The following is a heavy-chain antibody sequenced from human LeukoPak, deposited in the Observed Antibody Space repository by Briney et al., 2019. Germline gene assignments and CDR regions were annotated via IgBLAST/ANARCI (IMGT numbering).Heavy chain of an antibody. D-gene: IGHD6-19*01. J-gene: IGHJ4*02. Sequence: SETLSLTCAVYGGSFSGYYWSWIRQPPGKGLEWIGEINHSGSTNYNLSLKSRVTISVDTSKNQFSLKLSSVTAADTAVYYCARGQYSSGWSTSFDYWGQGTLVTVSS. CDR1: GGSFSGYY. CDR2: INHSGST. CDR3: ARGQYSSGWSTSFDY. V-gene: IGHV4-34*01.